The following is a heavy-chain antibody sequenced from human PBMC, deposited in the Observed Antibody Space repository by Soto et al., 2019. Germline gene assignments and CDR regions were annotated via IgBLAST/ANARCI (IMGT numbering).Heavy chain of an antibody. Sequence: QVQLVQSGAEVKKPGASVKVSCKVSGYTLTELSMHWVRQAPGKGLEWMGGFDPEDGETIYAQKFQGRATMTEDTSTDTAYMELSSLRSEDTAVYYCATGGGYDWDTAMAGFDYWGQGTLVTVSS. D-gene: IGHD5-18*01. CDR2: FDPEDGET. CDR1: GYTLTELS. V-gene: IGHV1-24*01. J-gene: IGHJ4*02. CDR3: ATGGGYDWDTAMAGFDY.